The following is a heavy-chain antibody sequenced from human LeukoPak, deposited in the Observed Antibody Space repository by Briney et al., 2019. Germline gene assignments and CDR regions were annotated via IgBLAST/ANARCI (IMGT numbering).Heavy chain of an antibody. Sequence: GGSLRLSCVVSGFTVSSKYMNWVRQAPGKGLKWVSVIYSGGSTYYADSVKGRFTISRDNSKNTLYLQMNSLRAEDTAVYYCARAGGYSYGVDYWGQGTLVTVSS. CDR1: GFTVSSKY. CDR2: IYSGGST. D-gene: IGHD5-18*01. CDR3: ARAGGYSYGVDY. J-gene: IGHJ4*02. V-gene: IGHV3-53*01.